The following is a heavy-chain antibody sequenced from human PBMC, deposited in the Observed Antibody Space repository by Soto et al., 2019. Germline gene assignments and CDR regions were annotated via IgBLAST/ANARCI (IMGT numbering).Heavy chain of an antibody. J-gene: IGHJ4*02. CDR1: GGTFSSYA. V-gene: IGHV1-69*13. CDR3: AHTTSLAYCGGDCFSPGMGAFDY. CDR2: IIPIFGTA. D-gene: IGHD2-21*02. Sequence: SVKVSCKASGGTFSSYAISWVRQAPGQGLEWMGVIIPIFGTANYAQKFQGRVTITADESTSTAYMELSSLRSEDTAVYYCAHTTSLAYCGGDCFSPGMGAFDYWGQGTLVTVSS.